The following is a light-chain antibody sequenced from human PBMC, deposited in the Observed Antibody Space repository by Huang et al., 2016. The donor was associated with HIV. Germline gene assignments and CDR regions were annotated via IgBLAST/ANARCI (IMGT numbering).Light chain of an antibody. CDR3: RQRSNWPLT. CDR1: QSVTSY. J-gene: IGKJ4*01. V-gene: IGKV3-11*01. CDR2: DAS. Sequence: EIALTQSPATLSLSPGERATLSCRASQSVTSYLAWYQQKPGQAPRLRIYDASHRAAGIPARFSGSGSGTDFTLSISSLEPEDFAVYYCRQRSNWPLTFGGGTKVEIK.